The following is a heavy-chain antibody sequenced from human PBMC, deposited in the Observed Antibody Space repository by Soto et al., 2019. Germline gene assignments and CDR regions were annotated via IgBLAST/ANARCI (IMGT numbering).Heavy chain of an antibody. D-gene: IGHD5-12*01. CDR3: VAGYSYWW. CDR2: ISADGSNT. Sequence: EVQLLESGGGLIQPGGSLRLSCAASGFTISSYGMSWVRQAPGKGLEWVSAISADGSNTYYADSVRGRFTVSRDNSNYAAYAQMGSLRAEDTAVYYCVAGYSYWWGARGTLVTVSS. V-gene: IGHV3-23*01. J-gene: IGHJ4*02. CDR1: GFTISSYG.